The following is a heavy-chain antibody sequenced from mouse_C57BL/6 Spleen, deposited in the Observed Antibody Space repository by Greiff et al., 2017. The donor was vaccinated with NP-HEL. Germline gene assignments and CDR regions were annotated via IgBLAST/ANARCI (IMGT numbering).Heavy chain of an antibody. J-gene: IGHJ4*01. D-gene: IGHD3-3*01. CDR3: ARWGDDAMDY. V-gene: IGHV1-64*01. CDR1: GYTFTSYW. CDR2: IHPNSGST. Sequence: VKLQQPGAELVKPGASVKLSCKASGYTFTSYWMHWVKQRPGQGLEWIGMIHPNSGSTNYNEKFKSKATLTVDKSSSTAYMQLSSLTSEDSAVYYCARWGDDAMDYWGQGTSVTVSS.